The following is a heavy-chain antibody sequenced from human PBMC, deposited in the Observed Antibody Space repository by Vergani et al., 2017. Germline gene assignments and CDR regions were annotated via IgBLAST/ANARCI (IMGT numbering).Heavy chain of an antibody. CDR3: ARVRYDILTGYAREHYFDY. D-gene: IGHD3-9*01. CDR2: IIPIFGTA. J-gene: IGHJ4*02. Sequence: QLVQSGAEVKKPGSSVKVSCKASGGTFSSYAISWVRQAPGQGLEWMGGIIPIFGTANYAQKFQGRVAITADESTSTAYMELSSLRSEDTAVYYCARVRYDILTGYAREHYFDYWGQGTLVTVSS. CDR1: GGTFSSYA. V-gene: IGHV1-69*01.